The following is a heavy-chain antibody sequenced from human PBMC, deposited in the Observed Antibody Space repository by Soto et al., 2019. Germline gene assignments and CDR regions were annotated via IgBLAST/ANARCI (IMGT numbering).Heavy chain of an antibody. V-gene: IGHV2-5*02. D-gene: IGHD3-3*01. Sequence: QITLNESGPTQVKPRQTLTLTCTFSGFSLTTSGVGVGWIRQSPGKAPEWLALIYWDDDKRYSPSLKSRLTFTKDTSKNQVVLTMADLHPADTATYYCAHRVLRTVFGLVTTTAIYFDFWGQGTPVAVSS. J-gene: IGHJ4*02. CDR1: GFSLTTSGVG. CDR2: IYWDDDK. CDR3: AHRVLRTVFGLVTTTAIYFDF.